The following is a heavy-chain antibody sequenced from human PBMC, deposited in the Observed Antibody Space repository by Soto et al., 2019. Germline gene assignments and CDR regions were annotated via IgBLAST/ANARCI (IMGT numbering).Heavy chain of an antibody. J-gene: IGHJ4*02. CDR2: IIPIFGTT. CDR3: ACNAECGAGCFSY. D-gene: IGHD2-21*02. CDR1: GVSFDTHA. V-gene: IGHV1-69*13. Sequence: GASVKVSCKASGVSFDTHAITWVRQAPGRGLEWMGGIIPIFGTTNYAQKFQDRDTFNADESTNTVYLELTGLRSDDTAVYFCACNAECGAGCFSYWGQGTLVTVSS.